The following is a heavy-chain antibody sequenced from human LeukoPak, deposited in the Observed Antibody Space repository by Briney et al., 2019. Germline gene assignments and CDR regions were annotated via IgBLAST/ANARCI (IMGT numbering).Heavy chain of an antibody. J-gene: IGHJ4*02. D-gene: IGHD3-22*01. Sequence: SETLSLTCAVYGGSFSGHYWSWIRQPPGKGLEWIGEINHSGSTNYNPSLKSRVTISVDTSKNQFSLKLSSVTAADTAVYYCARHPNPRYYYDSSGYRYYFDYWGQGTLVTVSS. CDR2: INHSGST. CDR3: ARHPNPRYYYDSSGYRYYFDY. V-gene: IGHV4-34*01. CDR1: GGSFSGHY.